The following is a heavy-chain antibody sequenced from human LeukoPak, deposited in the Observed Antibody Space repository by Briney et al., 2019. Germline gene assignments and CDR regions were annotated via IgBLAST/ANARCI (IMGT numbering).Heavy chain of an antibody. J-gene: IGHJ4*02. D-gene: IGHD1-26*01. CDR1: GYTFSGYY. V-gene: IGHV1-2*02. Sequence: ASVKVSCKASGYTFSGYYMHWVRQDPGQGLESMGWINSNSGARNYAPKFQGRVTFSRDNSISTAYMELSSLRSDDTAIYYCARGRGGATTGFDHWGQGTLVTVSS. CDR3: ARGRGGATTGFDH. CDR2: INSNSGAR.